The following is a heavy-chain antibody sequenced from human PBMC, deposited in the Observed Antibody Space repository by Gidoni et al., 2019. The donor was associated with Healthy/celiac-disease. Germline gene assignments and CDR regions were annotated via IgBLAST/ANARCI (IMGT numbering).Heavy chain of an antibody. Sequence: EVQLVEAGGGLVKPGGSLRHSCAASGFTVSNAWMSGVRQAPGKGLEWVGRIKSKTDGGTTDYAAPVKGRFTISRDDSKNTLYLQMNSLKTEDTAVYYCTTGANRGSRRMVYAMDRDYWGQGTLVTVSS. V-gene: IGHV3-15*01. CDR1: GFTVSNAW. CDR3: TTGANRGSRRMVYAMDRDY. D-gene: IGHD2-8*01. CDR2: IKSKTDGGTT. J-gene: IGHJ4*02.